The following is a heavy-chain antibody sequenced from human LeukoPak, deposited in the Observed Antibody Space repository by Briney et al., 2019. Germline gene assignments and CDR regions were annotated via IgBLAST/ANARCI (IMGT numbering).Heavy chain of an antibody. CDR3: GKEFGSGDVFLPFDF. Sequence: GGSLRLSCAASGFTFDDYHIHWVRHAPGKGLEWVSGMIWNSETIGYIDSVRGRFPISRNNAKNSLFLQVHTLRVEDRSLFHCGKEFGSGDVFLPFDFWGQGSLVTV. D-gene: IGHD3-10*01. CDR1: GFTFDDYH. J-gene: IGHJ4*02. CDR2: MIWNSETI. V-gene: IGHV3-9*01.